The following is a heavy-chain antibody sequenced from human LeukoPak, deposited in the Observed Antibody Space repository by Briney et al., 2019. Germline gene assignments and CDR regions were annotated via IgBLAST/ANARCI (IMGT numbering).Heavy chain of an antibody. CDR2: IKQDVGDR. CDR3: ARTYGDYIFSPFDI. CDR1: GFTLSSYW. J-gene: IGHJ3*02. V-gene: IGHV3-7*01. D-gene: IGHD4-17*01. Sequence: WGSLTLSCVASGFTLSSYWRSWVRQPPGKGLEWMANIKQDVGDRYYVESVKCRFTISRDNAKNSLYQQMNSLRAEDTAVYYCARTYGDYIFSPFDIWGQGTMVTVSS.